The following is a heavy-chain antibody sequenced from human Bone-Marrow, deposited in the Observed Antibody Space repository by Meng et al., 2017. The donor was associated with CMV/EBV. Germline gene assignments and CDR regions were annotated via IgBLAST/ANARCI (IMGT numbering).Heavy chain of an antibody. CDR2: IRYDGSNK. J-gene: IGHJ4*02. V-gene: IGHV3-30*02. D-gene: IGHD6-13*01. Sequence: GGSLSLSCAASGFTFSSYGMHWVRQAPGKWLEWVAFIRYDGSNKYYADSVKGRFTISRDNSKNTLYLQMNSLRAEDTAVYYWARDSSPCYWGQGTRVTVSS. CDR3: ARDSSPCY. CDR1: GFTFSSYG.